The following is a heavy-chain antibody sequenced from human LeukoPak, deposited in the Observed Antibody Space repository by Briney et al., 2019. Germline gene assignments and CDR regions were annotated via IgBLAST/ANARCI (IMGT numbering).Heavy chain of an antibody. CDR3: TKKRTTSVTDWFDP. V-gene: IGHV3-23*01. CDR1: GFTLSSYA. D-gene: IGHD4-17*01. J-gene: IGHJ5*02. CDR2: ISGIGTTT. Sequence: PGGSLSLSCTASGFTLSSYAMTWVRQAPGKGLECVSVISGIGTTTYYAHSVKGRFTLSREYSKNTLFLQVNSLRVEDTATFVCTKKRTTSVTDWFDPWGEGTLVTLSS.